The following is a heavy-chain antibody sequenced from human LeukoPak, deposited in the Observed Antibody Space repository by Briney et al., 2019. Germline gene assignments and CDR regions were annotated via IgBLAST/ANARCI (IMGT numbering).Heavy chain of an antibody. J-gene: IGHJ4*02. D-gene: IGHD5-12*01. V-gene: IGHV1-24*01. CDR1: GYTLTELS. CDR3: ATDPMGGGYSGYDLIDY. Sequence: ASVTVPYKVSGYTLTELSMDWVRQPPGNGLESMGGFDPEDGETIYAQKFQGRVTMTEDTYTDTDYMELSSLKSEDTAVYYCATDPMGGGYSGYDLIDYWGQGTLVSVSS. CDR2: FDPEDGET.